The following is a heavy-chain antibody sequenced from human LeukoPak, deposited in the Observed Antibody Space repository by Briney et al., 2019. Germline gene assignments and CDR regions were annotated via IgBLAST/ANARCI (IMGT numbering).Heavy chain of an antibody. CDR3: ARVGAYCTSTNCFDY. CDR1: GYTFTSYG. J-gene: IGHJ4*02. CDR2: ISAYNGNT. D-gene: IGHD2-2*01. Sequence: GASVKVSCKASGYTFTSYGISWVRQAPGQGLEWMGWISAYNGNTDYAQKFQGRVTMTTDTSTSTAYMDLRSLRSDDTAVYYCARVGAYCTSTNCFDYWGLGTLVTVSS. V-gene: IGHV1-18*01.